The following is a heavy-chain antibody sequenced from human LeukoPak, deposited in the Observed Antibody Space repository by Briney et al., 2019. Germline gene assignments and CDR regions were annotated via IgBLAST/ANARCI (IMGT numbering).Heavy chain of an antibody. CDR2: ISSSASTV. D-gene: IGHD3-16*01. Sequence: GGSLRLSCAASGFTFSSYEMNWVRQAPGKGLECVSYISSSASTVYYADSVKGRFTISRDNAKNSLYMQMNSLRAEDTAVYYCGRGEEGRHKDNSFDTGAREP. CDR3: GRGEEGRHKDNSFDT. CDR1: GFTFSSYE. V-gene: IGHV3-48*03. J-gene: IGHJ4*02.